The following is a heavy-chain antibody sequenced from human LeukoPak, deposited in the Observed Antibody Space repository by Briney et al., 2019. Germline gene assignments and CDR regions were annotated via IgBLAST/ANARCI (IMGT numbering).Heavy chain of an antibody. Sequence: RGSLRLSCAASGFTFSRYWMHWVRQAPGKGLVWVSRFNSDGSSTSFPDSVKGRFTISRDNAKNTLYLQMNSLRAEDTAVYYCARTRGSSWYFDYWGQGTLVTVSS. D-gene: IGHD6-13*01. CDR1: GFTFSRYW. V-gene: IGHV3-74*01. CDR2: FNSDGSST. J-gene: IGHJ4*02. CDR3: ARTRGSSWYFDY.